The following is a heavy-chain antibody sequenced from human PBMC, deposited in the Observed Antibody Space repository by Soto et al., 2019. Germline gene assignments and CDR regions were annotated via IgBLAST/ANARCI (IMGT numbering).Heavy chain of an antibody. V-gene: IGHV4-61*01. Sequence: QVQLQESGPGLVKPSETLSLTCTVSGGSVSSGSYYWSWIRQPPGKGLEWIGYIYYSGSTNYNPSLKSRVTISVDTSKNQFSLKLSSVTAADTAVYYCASVTRTCISTSCCRYYYGMDVWGQGTTVTVSS. CDR1: GGSVSSGSYY. D-gene: IGHD2-2*01. CDR3: ASVTRTCISTSCCRYYYGMDV. CDR2: IYYSGST. J-gene: IGHJ6*02.